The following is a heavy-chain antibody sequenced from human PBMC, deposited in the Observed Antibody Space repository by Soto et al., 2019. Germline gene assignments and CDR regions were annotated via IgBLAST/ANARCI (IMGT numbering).Heavy chain of an antibody. Sequence: ASVKVSCKASGYTFTVYYMHWVRQAPVQGLEWMGWINPNSGGTNYAQKFQGRVTMTRDTSISTAYMELSRLRSDDTAVYYCARAKNPTVTTDYWGQGTLVTVSS. CDR3: ARAKNPTVTTDY. CDR2: INPNSGGT. V-gene: IGHV1-2*02. J-gene: IGHJ4*02. CDR1: GYTFTVYY. D-gene: IGHD4-17*01.